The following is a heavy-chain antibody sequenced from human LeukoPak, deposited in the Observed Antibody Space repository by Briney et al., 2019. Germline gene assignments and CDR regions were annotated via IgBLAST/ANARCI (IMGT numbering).Heavy chain of an antibody. D-gene: IGHD6-19*01. V-gene: IGHV4-4*07. CDR1: GGSISSYY. CDR2: IYTSGST. J-gene: IGHJ3*02. CDR3: ARDTGYGSGWYSIATSDAFDI. Sequence: SETLSVTCTVSGGSISSYYWSWIRQPAGNGLEWIGRIYTSGSTNYNPSLKSRVTMSVDTSKNQFSLKLSSVTAADTAVYYCARDTGYGSGWYSIATSDAFDIWGQGTMVTVSS.